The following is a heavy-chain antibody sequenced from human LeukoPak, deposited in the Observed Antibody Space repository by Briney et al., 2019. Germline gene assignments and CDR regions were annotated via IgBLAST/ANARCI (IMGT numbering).Heavy chain of an antibody. CDR3: ARVYSGYDLPGSLTNYYFDY. J-gene: IGHJ4*02. CDR2: FYSGGSA. CDR1: GGSISSYY. V-gene: IGHV4-4*07. Sequence: SEALSLTCTVSGGSISSYYWSWIRQPAGKGLEWIGRFYSGGSAGYNASLKSRVTMSVDTSKNQFSLKLSSVTAADTAVYYCARVYSGYDLPGSLTNYYFDYWGQGTLVTVSS. D-gene: IGHD5-12*01.